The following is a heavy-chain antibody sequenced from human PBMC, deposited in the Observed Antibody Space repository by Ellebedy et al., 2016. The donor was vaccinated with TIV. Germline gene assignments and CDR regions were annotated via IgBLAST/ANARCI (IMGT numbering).Heavy chain of an antibody. D-gene: IGHD3-22*01. J-gene: IGHJ4*02. Sequence: ASVKVSCXASGYTFTGYYMHWVRQAPGKGLEWMGGFDPEDGETIYAQKFQGRVTMTEDTSTDTAYMELSSLRSEDTAVYYCATQRGRPFYDSSGFDYWGQGTLVTVSS. CDR2: FDPEDGET. V-gene: IGHV1-24*01. CDR3: ATQRGRPFYDSSGFDY. CDR1: GYTFTGYY.